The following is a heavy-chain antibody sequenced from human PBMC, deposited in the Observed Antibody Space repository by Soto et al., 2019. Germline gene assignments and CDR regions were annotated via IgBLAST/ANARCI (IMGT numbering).Heavy chain of an antibody. CDR1: GGSISSSSYY. Sequence: SETLSLTCTVSGGSISSSSYYLGWIRQPPGKGLEWIGSIYYSGSTYYNPSLKSRVTISVDTSENQFSLKLSSVTAADTAVYYCARRLYYDSSGFEGGGMDVWGQGTTVTVSS. CDR2: IYYSGST. CDR3: ARRLYYDSSGFEGGGMDV. D-gene: IGHD3-22*01. V-gene: IGHV4-39*01. J-gene: IGHJ6*02.